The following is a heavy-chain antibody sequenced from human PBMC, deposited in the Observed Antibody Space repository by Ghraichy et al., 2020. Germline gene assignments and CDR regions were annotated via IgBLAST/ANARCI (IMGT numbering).Heavy chain of an antibody. Sequence: GGSLRLSCAASGFTFSSYSMNWVRQAPGKGLEWVSSISSSSSYIYYADSVKGRFTISRDNAKNSLYLQMNSLRAEDTAVYYCAREDDYGDYFDYWGQGTLVTVSS. D-gene: IGHD4-17*01. CDR3: AREDDYGDYFDY. CDR2: ISSSSSYI. CDR1: GFTFSSYS. J-gene: IGHJ4*02. V-gene: IGHV3-21*01.